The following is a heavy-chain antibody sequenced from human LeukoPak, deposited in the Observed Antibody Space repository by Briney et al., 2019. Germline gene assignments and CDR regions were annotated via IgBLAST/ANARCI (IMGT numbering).Heavy chain of an antibody. D-gene: IGHD2-2*02. J-gene: IGHJ5*02. V-gene: IGHV3-48*01. CDR1: GFTFNNYN. CDR2: ISFSTTTI. Sequence: GGSLRLSCAASGFTFNNYNMNWVRQAPGKGLEWVSFISFSTTTIYYADSVKGRFTISRDNAKNSLYLQMNGLRAEVTAVYYCARGVKSAIGKWDYVWFDPWGPGTLVTVSS. CDR3: ARGVKSAIGKWDYVWFDP.